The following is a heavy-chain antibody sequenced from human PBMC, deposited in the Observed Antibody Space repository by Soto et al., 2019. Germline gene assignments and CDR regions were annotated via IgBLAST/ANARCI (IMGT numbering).Heavy chain of an antibody. CDR1: GFTFSSYW. J-gene: IGHJ4*02. CDR3: AKAGYGDYVGGLNFDY. V-gene: IGHV3-74*01. D-gene: IGHD4-17*01. CDR2: INRDGSST. Sequence: GGSLRLSCAAAGFTFSSYWMHWVRQAPGKGLVWGSRINRDGSSTSYADSVKGRFTISRDNSKNTLYLQMNSLRAEDTAVYYCAKAGYGDYVGGLNFDYWGQGTLVSVSS.